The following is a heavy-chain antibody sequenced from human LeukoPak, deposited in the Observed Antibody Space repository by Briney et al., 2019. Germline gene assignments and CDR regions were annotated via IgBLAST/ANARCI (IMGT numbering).Heavy chain of an antibody. J-gene: IGHJ3*02. D-gene: IGHD3-22*01. V-gene: IGHV1-2*02. CDR3: ARGPAYYHDSRGAFDS. CDR1: GYTFTRYY. CDR2: IDPNSGGT. Sequence: SVKVSCKASGYTFTRYYMHWVRQAPGQGLEWMGWIDPNSGGTNYAQKFQGRVTMTRDTSISTAYMELSRLRSDDTAVYYCARGPAYYHDSRGAFDSWGQGTMVTVSS.